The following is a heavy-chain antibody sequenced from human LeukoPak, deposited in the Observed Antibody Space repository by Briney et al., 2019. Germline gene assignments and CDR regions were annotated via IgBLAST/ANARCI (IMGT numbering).Heavy chain of an antibody. V-gene: IGHV3-23*01. CDR3: AKDVRAGGGGMGV. D-gene: IGHD3-10*02. CDR1: GFTFRLLA. J-gene: IGHJ6*02. CDR2: VSDNGGYT. Sequence: GGSLTLACAAAGFTFRLLAINWVRHAPGKGLEWVSLVSDNGGYTHYSDSVKGRFTISRDNTKSTTSLQMNDLKAEDTAVYYCAKDVRAGGGGMGVWGQGTTVTVSS.